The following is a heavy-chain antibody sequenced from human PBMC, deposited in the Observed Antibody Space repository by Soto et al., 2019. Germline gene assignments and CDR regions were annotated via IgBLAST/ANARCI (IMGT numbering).Heavy chain of an antibody. V-gene: IGHV1-18*04. CDR2: ISAYNGNT. J-gene: IGHJ6*02. CDR1: GYTFTSYG. D-gene: IGHD3-3*01. Sequence: ASVKVSCKASGYTFTSYGISWVRQAPGQGLEWMGWISAYNGNTNYAQKLQGRVTMTTDTSTSTAYMELRSLRSDDTAVYYCATDDVAAGTIFGVVTLYSYSMDVRGQRHSVTVS. CDR3: ATDDVAAGTIFGVVTLYSYSMDV.